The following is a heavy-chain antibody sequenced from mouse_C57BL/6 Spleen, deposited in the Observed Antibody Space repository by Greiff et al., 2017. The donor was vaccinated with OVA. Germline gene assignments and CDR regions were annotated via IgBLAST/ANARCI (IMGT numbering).Heavy chain of an antibody. V-gene: IGHV1-69*01. CDR1: GYTFTSYW. Sequence: QVQLQQPGAELVMPGASVKLSCKASGYTFTSYWMHWVKQRPGQGLEWIGEIDPSDSYTNYNQKFKGKSTLTVDKSSSTAYMQLSSLTSEDSAVYYCARDYDRYFEVWGTGTTVTVSS. D-gene: IGHD2-4*01. CDR3: ARDYDRYFEV. CDR2: IDPSDSYT. J-gene: IGHJ1*03.